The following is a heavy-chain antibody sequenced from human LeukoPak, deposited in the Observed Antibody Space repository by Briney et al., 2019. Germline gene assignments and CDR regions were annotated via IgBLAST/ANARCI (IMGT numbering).Heavy chain of an antibody. V-gene: IGHV4-59*08. Sequence: SETLSLTCTVSGGSIANYYWTWIRQPPGKGLEWIGEINYRGTTNCNPSLKSRVTISVDTSKNQFSLRLSSVTAADAAVYYCARPGNSGWDPSHRYFDLWGRGTLVTVSS. CDR1: GGSIANYY. CDR3: ARPGNSGWDPSHRYFDL. CDR2: INYRGTT. J-gene: IGHJ2*01. D-gene: IGHD6-19*01.